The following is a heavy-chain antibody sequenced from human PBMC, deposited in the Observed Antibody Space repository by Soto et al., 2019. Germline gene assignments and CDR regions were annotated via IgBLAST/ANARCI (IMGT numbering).Heavy chain of an antibody. V-gene: IGHV4-61*01. CDR3: AQRTPEYGMDV. CDR1: GGSVSSGSYY. CDR2: IYYSGST. J-gene: IGHJ6*02. Sequence: PSETLSLTCTVSGGSVSSGSYYLSWIRQPPGKGLEWIGYIYYSGSTNYNPSLKSRVTISVDTSKNQVVLTMTNMDPVDTATYYCAQRTPEYGMDVWGQGTMVTVS.